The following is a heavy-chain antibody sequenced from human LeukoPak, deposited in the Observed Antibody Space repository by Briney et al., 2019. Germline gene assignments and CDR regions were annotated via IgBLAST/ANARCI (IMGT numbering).Heavy chain of an antibody. D-gene: IGHD6-19*01. J-gene: IGHJ3*02. V-gene: IGHV4-59*08. CDR2: IYYSGST. CDR1: GGSISSYY. CDR3: AIAVAAYDAFDI. Sequence: SETLSLTCTVSGGSISSYYWSWIRQPPGKGLEWIGYIYYSGSTNYNPSLKSRVTISVDTSKNQFSLKLSSVTAADTAVYYCAIAVAAYDAFDIWGQGTMVTVSS.